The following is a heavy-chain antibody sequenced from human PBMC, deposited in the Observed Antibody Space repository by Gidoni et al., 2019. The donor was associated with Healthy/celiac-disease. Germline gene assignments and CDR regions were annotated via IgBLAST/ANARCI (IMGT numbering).Heavy chain of an antibody. CDR2: IGTACDT. J-gene: IGHJ6*02. CDR3: ARAGVDYGGNSGYYYYGMDV. CDR1: GFNFSSTD. Sequence: EVQLVESGGGLVQPGGSLRLSCAASGFNFSSTDMPWVRKATGKGLEWVSAIGTACDTDDPGSVKGRCTIARENAKNSLYLQMNSLRAGDTAVYYCARAGVDYGGNSGYYYYGMDVWGQGTTVTVSS. D-gene: IGHD4-17*01. V-gene: IGHV3-13*04.